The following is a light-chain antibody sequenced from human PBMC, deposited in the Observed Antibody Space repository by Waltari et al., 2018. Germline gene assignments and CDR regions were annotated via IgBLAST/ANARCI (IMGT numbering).Light chain of an antibody. Sequence: ETKLTHSPVTLSVSPGGRATLSCRASQGISVNLAWYQQKPGQSPRLLIYDASNRATDIPARFSGSGSGTEFALTISSLQSEDLAVYYCQQYYYWPLTFGQGTKVDIK. J-gene: IGKJ1*01. CDR3: QQYYYWPLT. CDR2: DAS. V-gene: IGKV3-15*01. CDR1: QGISVN.